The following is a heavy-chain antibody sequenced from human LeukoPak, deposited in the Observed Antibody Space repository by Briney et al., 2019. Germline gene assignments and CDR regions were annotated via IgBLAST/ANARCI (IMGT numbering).Heavy chain of an antibody. Sequence: TGGSLRLSCTASGFTFSSYAMNWVRQAPGKGLEWVSGIGAGGTFTYYADSVKGRFTISRDNSKNTLSLQMNSLRAEDTAVYYCAKGIESSGSYYTSFDYWGQGTLVTVSS. V-gene: IGHV3-23*01. CDR1: GFTFSSYA. CDR2: IGAGGTFT. CDR3: AKGIESSGSYYTSFDY. D-gene: IGHD1-26*01. J-gene: IGHJ4*02.